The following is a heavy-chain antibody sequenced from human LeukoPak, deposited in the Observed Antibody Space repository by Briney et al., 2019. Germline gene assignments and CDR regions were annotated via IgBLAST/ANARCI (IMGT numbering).Heavy chain of an antibody. J-gene: IGHJ4*02. CDR2: ISSNGGST. CDR1: GFTFSSYA. CDR3: ARSYSSGWYSDY. V-gene: IGHV3-64*01. Sequence: GGSLRLSCAASGFTFSSYAMHWVRQAPGKGLEYVSAISSNGGSTYYANSVKGRFTISRDNSKNTLYLQMGSLRAEDMAVYYCARSYSSGWYSDYWGQGTLVTVSS. D-gene: IGHD6-19*01.